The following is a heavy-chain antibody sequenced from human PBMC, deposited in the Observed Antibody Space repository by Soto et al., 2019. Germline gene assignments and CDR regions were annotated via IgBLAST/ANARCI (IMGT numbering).Heavy chain of an antibody. D-gene: IGHD1-7*01. CDR2: ISSSSSTI. CDR1: GFTFSSYS. CDR3: ARDRIPMRGTHDAFDI. Sequence: SLRLSCAASGFTFSSYSMNWVRQAPGKGLEWVSYISSSSSTIYYADSVKGRFTISRDNAKNSLYLQMNSLRDEDTAVYYCARDRIPMRGTHDAFDIWGQGTMVTVSS. J-gene: IGHJ3*02. V-gene: IGHV3-48*02.